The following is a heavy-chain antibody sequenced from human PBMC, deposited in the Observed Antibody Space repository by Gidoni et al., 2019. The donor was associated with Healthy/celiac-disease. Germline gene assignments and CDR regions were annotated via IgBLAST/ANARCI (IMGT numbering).Heavy chain of an antibody. V-gene: IGHV1-69*01. J-gene: IGHJ4*02. CDR1: GGTFSSYA. CDR3: ARELFVDTAMTRGYFDY. D-gene: IGHD5-18*01. CDR2: IIPIFGTA. Sequence: QVQLVPSGAEVKKPGSSVKVSCKASGGTFSSYAISWVRQAPGQGLEWMGGIIPIFGTANYAQKFQGRVTITADESTSTAYMELSSLRSEDTAVYYCARELFVDTAMTRGYFDYWGQGTLVTVSS.